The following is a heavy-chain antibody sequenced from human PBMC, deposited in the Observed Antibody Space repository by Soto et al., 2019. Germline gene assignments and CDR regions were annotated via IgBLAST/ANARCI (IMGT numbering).Heavy chain of an antibody. CDR1: GGSVNGYY. J-gene: IGHJ5*02. Sequence: SETLSLTCAVYGGSVNGYYWNWIRKPPGKGLEWIGEINHTGGTHCNPSLKSRVTMSVDTSKNQFSLRLSSVTAADTAIYYCASRITVFGLLIPPFDPWGHGTQVTVSS. CDR3: ASRITVFGLLIPPFDP. CDR2: INHTGGT. V-gene: IGHV4-34*01. D-gene: IGHD3-3*01.